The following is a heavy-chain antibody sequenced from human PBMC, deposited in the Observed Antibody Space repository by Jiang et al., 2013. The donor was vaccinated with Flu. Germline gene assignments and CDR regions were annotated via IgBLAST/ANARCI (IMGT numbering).Heavy chain of an antibody. V-gene: IGHV4-59*01. J-gene: IGHJ4*02. Sequence: YYWSWVRQPPGKGLEWIGYIYYTGSTNSDPSLKSRVTMSIDTSKTQFSLKLTSVTAADTAMYYCGGYCGASDNRGYLGSWGQGTLVTVSS. CDR3: GGYCGASDNRGYLGS. CDR1: YY. CDR2: IYYTGST. D-gene: IGHD3-22*01.